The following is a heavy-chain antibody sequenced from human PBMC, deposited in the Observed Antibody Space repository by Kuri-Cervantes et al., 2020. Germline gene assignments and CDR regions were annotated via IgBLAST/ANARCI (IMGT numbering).Heavy chain of an antibody. CDR2: ISGSGGST. Sequence: GGSLRLSCAASGFTVSSNYMSWVRQAPGKGLEWVSAISGSGGSTYYADSVKGRFTISRDNSKNTLYLQMNGLRAEDTAVYYCAKSSRQWLRAFDIWGQGTMVTVSS. J-gene: IGHJ3*02. CDR3: AKSSRQWLRAFDI. V-gene: IGHV3-23*01. D-gene: IGHD6-19*01. CDR1: GFTVSSNY.